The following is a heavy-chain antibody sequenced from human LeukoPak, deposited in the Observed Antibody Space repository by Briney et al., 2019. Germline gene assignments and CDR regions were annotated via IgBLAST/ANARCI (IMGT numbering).Heavy chain of an antibody. D-gene: IGHD2-2*01. CDR3: ARGFHCSSTSCSSGWFDP. CDR2: IIPRFGRA. J-gene: IGHJ5*02. CDR1: GGIVSSYA. Sequence: GASVKVSCKASGGIVSSYAISWVRLAPGRGLEWMGGIIPRFGRAKYAQKFQDRVSITSDESTSTVYMELSSLRSDDTAVYYCARGFHCSSTSCSSGWFDPWGQGTLVTVSS. V-gene: IGHV1-69*13.